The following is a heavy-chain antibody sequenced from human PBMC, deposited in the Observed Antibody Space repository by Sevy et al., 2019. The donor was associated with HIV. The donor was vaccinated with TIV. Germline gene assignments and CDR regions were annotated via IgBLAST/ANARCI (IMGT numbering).Heavy chain of an antibody. J-gene: IGHJ4*02. Sequence: GGSLRLSCAASGFTFSSYGMHWVRQAPGKGLEWVAVISYDGSNKYYADSVKGRFTISRDNSKNTLYLQMNSLRVEDTAVYYCAKDRTTGIAAAGTPFDYWGQGTLVTVSS. CDR2: ISYDGSNK. CDR1: GFTFSSYG. CDR3: AKDRTTGIAAAGTPFDY. V-gene: IGHV3-30*18. D-gene: IGHD6-13*01.